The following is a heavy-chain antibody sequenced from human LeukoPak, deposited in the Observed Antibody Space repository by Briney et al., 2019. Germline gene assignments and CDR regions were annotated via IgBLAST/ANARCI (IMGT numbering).Heavy chain of an antibody. CDR1: GFTFSSYG. Sequence: GGSLRLSCAASGFTFSSYGMHWVRQAPGKGLEWVAVISYDGSNKYYADSVKGRFTISRDNSKNTLYLQMNSLRAEDTAVYYCARDEGYYDSSGYFDYWGQGTLVTVSS. CDR2: ISYDGSNK. V-gene: IGHV3-30*03. CDR3: ARDEGYYDSSGYFDY. D-gene: IGHD3-22*01. J-gene: IGHJ4*02.